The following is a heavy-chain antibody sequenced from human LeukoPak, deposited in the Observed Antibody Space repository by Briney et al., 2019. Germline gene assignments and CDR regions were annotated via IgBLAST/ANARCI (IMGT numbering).Heavy chain of an antibody. CDR1: GFTFSSCS. CDR2: ISGSGGTT. J-gene: IGHJ6*02. D-gene: IGHD3-22*01. Sequence: GGSLRLSCAASGFTFSSCSMNWVRQAPGQGLHWVSAISGSGGTTYYADSVKGRFNISRDNSRSTLYLEMNSLRAEDTAVYYCARAAGGSSYDRMDVWGQGTTVTVSS. CDR3: ARAAGGSSYDRMDV. V-gene: IGHV3-23*01.